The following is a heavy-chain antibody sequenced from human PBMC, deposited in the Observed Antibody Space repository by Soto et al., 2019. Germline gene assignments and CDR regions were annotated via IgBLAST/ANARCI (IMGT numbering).Heavy chain of an antibody. CDR2: MNPNSGNT. D-gene: IGHD6-13*01. Sequence: ASVKVSCKASGYTFTSYDINWVRQATGQGLEWMGWMNPNSGNTGYAQKIQGRVTMTRNNSISTANKELSRLRSDDTVVYYCARDRSSSSPYYYGMDVWGQGTTVTVSS. V-gene: IGHV1-8*01. J-gene: IGHJ6*02. CDR1: GYTFTSYD. CDR3: ARDRSSSSPYYYGMDV.